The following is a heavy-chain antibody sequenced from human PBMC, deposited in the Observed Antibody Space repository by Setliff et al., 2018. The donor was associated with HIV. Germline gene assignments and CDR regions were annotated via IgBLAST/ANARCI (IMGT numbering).Heavy chain of an antibody. D-gene: IGHD2-21*01. Sequence: GESLKISCKGSGYSFASYWISWVRQMPGKGLEWMGRIDPTDSYINDSPPYQGHVTISVDKPISTVYLQWSSLKASDTAIYYCARQSYYYYNMDVWGQGTTGTV. J-gene: IGHJ6*02. CDR3: ARQSYYYYNMDV. V-gene: IGHV5-10-1*01. CDR1: GYSFASYW. CDR2: IDPTDSYI.